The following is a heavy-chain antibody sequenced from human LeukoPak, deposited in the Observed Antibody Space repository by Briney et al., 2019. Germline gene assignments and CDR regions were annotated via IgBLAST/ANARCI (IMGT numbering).Heavy chain of an antibody. V-gene: IGHV1-24*01. CDR2: FDPEDGET. D-gene: IGHD2-15*01. CDR1: GYTLTELS. CDR3: ATAIVVVVASTAAFDI. J-gene: IGHJ3*02. Sequence: GASVKVSCKVSGYTLTELSMHWVRQAPGKGLEWTGGFDPEDGETIYAQKFQGRVTMTEDTSTDTAYMELTSLRSEDTAVYYCATAIVVVVASTAAFDIWGQGTMVTVSS.